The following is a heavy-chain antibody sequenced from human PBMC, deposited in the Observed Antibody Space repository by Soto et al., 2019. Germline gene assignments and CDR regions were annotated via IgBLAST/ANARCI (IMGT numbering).Heavy chain of an antibody. Sequence: GPSVTVSCKASGYTFTSYAIQWVRQAPGQRLEWMGWINAGNGNTKYSQKFQGRVTITRDTSASTAYMELSSLRSEDTAVYYCARDLGGWPDYWGQGTQVTVSS. J-gene: IGHJ4*02. CDR1: GYTFTSYA. V-gene: IGHV1-3*01. D-gene: IGHD2-15*01. CDR3: ARDLGGWPDY. CDR2: INAGNGNT.